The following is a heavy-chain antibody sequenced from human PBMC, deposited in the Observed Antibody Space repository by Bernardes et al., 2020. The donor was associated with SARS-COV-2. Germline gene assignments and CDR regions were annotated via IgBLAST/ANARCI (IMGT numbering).Heavy chain of an antibody. D-gene: IGHD3-10*01. J-gene: IGHJ4*02. CDR1: GFRFSDHY. CDR2: IRNKANGYTT. V-gene: IGHV3-72*01. Sequence: GGSLRLSCEAFGFRFSDHYMDWVRQAPGKGLEWVGRIRNKANGYTTYVAASVEGRFTISRDDSKTSLYLQMDSLGTEDTAVYYCAREASYYGSRTYDAYFDSWGQGTLVTVSS. CDR3: AREASYYGSRTYDAYFDS.